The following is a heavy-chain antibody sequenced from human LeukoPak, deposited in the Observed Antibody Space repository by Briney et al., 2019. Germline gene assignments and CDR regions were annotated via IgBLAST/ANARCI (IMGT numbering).Heavy chain of an antibody. CDR2: IYNNGST. J-gene: IGHJ4*02. D-gene: IGHD3-10*01. CDR3: ARLGESGWFGESPFDY. Sequence: SETLSLTCTVSGGSISRSIYYWGWIRQPPGKGLEWIGSIYNNGSTYYNPSLKGRVTISVDTSKNQFSLKLSSVTAADTAVYYCARLGESGWFGESPFDYWGQGTLVTVSS. V-gene: IGHV4-39*07. CDR1: GGSISRSIYY.